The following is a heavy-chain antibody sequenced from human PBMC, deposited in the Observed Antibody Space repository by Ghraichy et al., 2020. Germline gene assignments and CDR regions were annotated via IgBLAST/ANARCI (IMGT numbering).Heavy chain of an antibody. CDR1: GGSISSYY. D-gene: IGHD3-3*01. CDR2: IYTSGST. V-gene: IGHV4-4*09. J-gene: IGHJ6*02. CDR3: ARLLTNIDDFWSGYYNYYYYYGMDV. Sequence: SQTLSLTCTVSGGSISSYYWSWIRQPPGKGLEWIGYIYTSGSTNYNPSLKSRVTISVDTSKNQFSLKLSSVTAADTAVYYCARLLTNIDDFWSGYYNYYYYYGMDVWGQGTTVTVSS.